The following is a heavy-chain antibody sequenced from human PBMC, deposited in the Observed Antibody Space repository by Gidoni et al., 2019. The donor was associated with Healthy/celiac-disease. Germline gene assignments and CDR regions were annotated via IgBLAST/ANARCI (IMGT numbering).Heavy chain of an antibody. CDR2: INPSGGST. D-gene: IGHD3-22*01. CDR3: ARGTMIAEVPDYYYYGMDV. V-gene: IGHV1-46*01. CDR1: GYTFTSYY. Sequence: QVQLVQSGAEVKKPGASVKVSWKASGYTFTSYYMHWVRQAPGQGLEWMGIINPSGGSTSYAQKFQGRVTMTRDTSTSTVYMELSSLRSEDTAVYYCARGTMIAEVPDYYYYGMDVWGQGTTVTVSS. J-gene: IGHJ6*02.